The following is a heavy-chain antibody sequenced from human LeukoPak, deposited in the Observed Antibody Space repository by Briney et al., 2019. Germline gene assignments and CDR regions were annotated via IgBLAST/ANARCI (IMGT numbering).Heavy chain of an antibody. J-gene: IGHJ6*02. CDR1: GFTFSSYW. V-gene: IGHV3-74*01. D-gene: IGHD5/OR15-5a*01. Sequence: GGSLRLSCATSGFTFSSYWMHWVRQVPGRGLVWVSRINSDGSITDYADSVKGRFSISRDNSKNTLYLQMNSLRAEDTAVYYCAKGCPACQRPYYGMDVWGQGTTVTVSS. CDR2: INSDGSIT. CDR3: AKGCPACQRPYYGMDV.